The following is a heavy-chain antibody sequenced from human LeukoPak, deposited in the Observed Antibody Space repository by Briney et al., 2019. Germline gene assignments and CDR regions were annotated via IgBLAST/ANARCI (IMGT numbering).Heavy chain of an antibody. CDR1: GFTFSSYA. V-gene: IGHV3-23*01. Sequence: GGSLRLSCPASGFTFSSYAMSWVRQAPGKGLEWVSAISGSGGSTYYADSVKGRFTISRDNSKNTLYLQMNSLRAEDTAVYYCAKDPNNWNDPYYFDYWGQGTLVTVSS. CDR3: AKDPNNWNDPYYFDY. CDR2: ISGSGGST. D-gene: IGHD1-1*01. J-gene: IGHJ4*02.